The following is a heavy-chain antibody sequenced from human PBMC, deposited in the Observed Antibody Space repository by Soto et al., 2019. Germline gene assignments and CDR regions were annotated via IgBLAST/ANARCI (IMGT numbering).Heavy chain of an antibody. CDR3: AKDPYTQLELGYYYYYMDV. V-gene: IGHV3-30*18. CDR1: GFTFGSYG. J-gene: IGHJ6*03. Sequence: GGSLRLSCAASGFTFGSYGMHWVRQAPGKGLEWVAVISYDGSNKYYADSVKGRFTISRDNSKNTLYLQMNSLRAEDTAVYYCAKDPYTQLELGYYYYYMDVWGKGTTVTVSS. CDR2: ISYDGSNK. D-gene: IGHD1-1*01.